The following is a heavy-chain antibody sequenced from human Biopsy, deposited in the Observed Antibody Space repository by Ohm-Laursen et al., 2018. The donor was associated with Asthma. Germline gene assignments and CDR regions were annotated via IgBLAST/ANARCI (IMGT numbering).Heavy chain of an antibody. D-gene: IGHD3-9*01. CDR1: GYNFISSA. V-gene: IGHV1-3*04. Sequence: ASVKVSCKASGYNFISSAIHWVRQAPGQRLEWMGWVNTGNGDTKYSQKFQGRVTITRDTSASTAYMELRSLRSEDTATYYCARTYYDFLTGQVKDIFGVWGQGTMVTVSS. CDR3: ARTYYDFLTGQVKDIFGV. CDR2: VNTGNGDT. J-gene: IGHJ3*01.